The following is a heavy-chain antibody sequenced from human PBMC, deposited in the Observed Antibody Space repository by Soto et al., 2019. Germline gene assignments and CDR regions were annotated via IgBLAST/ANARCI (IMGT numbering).Heavy chain of an antibody. Sequence: GGSLRLSCKASGFMFNNSAMTWVRQAPGQGLQWVASVSDNGGSRGGTYYADSVKGRFTISRDNSKITLYLQLDSLTGADTAVYYCARAKAVVIAALDIWGQGTMVTVSS. J-gene: IGHJ3*02. CDR1: GFMFNNSA. CDR3: ARAKAVVIAALDI. CDR2: VSDNGGSRGGT. V-gene: IGHV3-23*01. D-gene: IGHD2-21*01.